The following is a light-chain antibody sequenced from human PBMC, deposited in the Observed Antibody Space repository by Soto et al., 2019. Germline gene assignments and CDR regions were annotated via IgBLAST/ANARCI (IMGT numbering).Light chain of an antibody. CDR1: RSDVGRYDY. J-gene: IGLJ1*01. CDR2: DVT. CDR3: CSFAGSYSYV. V-gene: IGLV2-11*01. Sequence: QSVLTHPRSVSGSPGQSVTISCTGTRSDVGRYDYVSWYQQYPGEAPKLIIYDVTERPSGVPDRFSGSKSGNTASLTISGLRAEDEAGYSCCSFAGSYSYVFGSGTKVTVL.